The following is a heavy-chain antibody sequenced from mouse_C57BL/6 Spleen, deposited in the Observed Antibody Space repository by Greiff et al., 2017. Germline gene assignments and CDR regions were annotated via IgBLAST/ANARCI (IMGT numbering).Heavy chain of an antibody. Sequence: EVQVVESGRGLVKPGGSLKLSCAASGFTFSSYTMSWVRQTPEKRLEWVATISGGGGNTYYPDSVKGRFTISRDNAKNTLYLQMSSLRSEDTALYYCASAYYSNSWFAYWGQGTLVTVSA. V-gene: IGHV5-9*01. CDR2: ISGGGGNT. J-gene: IGHJ3*01. CDR3: ASAYYSNSWFAY. CDR1: GFTFSSYT. D-gene: IGHD2-5*01.